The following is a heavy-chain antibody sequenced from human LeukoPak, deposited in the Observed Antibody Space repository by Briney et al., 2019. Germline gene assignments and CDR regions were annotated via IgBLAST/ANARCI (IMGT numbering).Heavy chain of an antibody. Sequence: PGGSLRLSCAASGFTFSSYDMHWVRQATGKGLEWASAIGTAGDTYYPGSVKGRFTISRENAKNSLYLQMNSLRAGDTAVYYCARGYYGSGSPIYGMDVWGQGTTVTVSS. J-gene: IGHJ6*02. CDR1: GFTFSSYD. D-gene: IGHD3-10*01. CDR2: IGTAGDT. V-gene: IGHV3-13*04. CDR3: ARGYYGSGSPIYGMDV.